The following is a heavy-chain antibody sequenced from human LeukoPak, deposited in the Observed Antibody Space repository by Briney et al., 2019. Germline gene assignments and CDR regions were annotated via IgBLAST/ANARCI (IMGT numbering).Heavy chain of an antibody. CDR2: IKQDGSEK. D-gene: IGHD5-24*01. J-gene: IGHJ3*02. Sequence: QAGGSLRLSCAASGFTFSRYWMSWVRQAPGKGLEWVASIKQDGSEKYSVDSVKGRFTVSRDNAKNSLYLQMNSLRAADTALYYCARDADLGTTISGAFDIWGQETMVTVSS. CDR1: GFTFSRYW. CDR3: ARDADLGTTISGAFDI. V-gene: IGHV3-7*01.